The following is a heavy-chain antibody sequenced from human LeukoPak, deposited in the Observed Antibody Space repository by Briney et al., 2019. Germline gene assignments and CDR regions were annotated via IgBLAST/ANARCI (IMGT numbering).Heavy chain of an antibody. J-gene: IGHJ5*02. CDR2: IYYSGST. D-gene: IGHD2/OR15-2a*01. V-gene: IGHV4-59*01. Sequence: AETLSLTCTVSGGSISTYYWSWIRQPPGKGLEWVGYIYYSGSTNYNPSLKSRVTISVDTSKNQFSLKLSSVTAADTAVYYCARGERGVIAFDPWGQGTLVTVSS. CDR1: GGSISTYY. CDR3: ARGERGVIAFDP.